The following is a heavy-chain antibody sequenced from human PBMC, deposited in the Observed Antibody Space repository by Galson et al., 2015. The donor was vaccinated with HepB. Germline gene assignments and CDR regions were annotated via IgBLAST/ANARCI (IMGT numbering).Heavy chain of an antibody. CDR3: ARDLGFGLDY. V-gene: IGHV3-33*01. Sequence: SLRLSCAASGFTFSSYNMHWVRQAPGKGLEWVAVIWYDGSIGYYRDSVRGRFTVSRDNSRNTLYLQMSSLRAEDTAVYYCARDLGFGLDYWGQGTLVIVSS. J-gene: IGHJ4*02. CDR1: GFTFSSYN. D-gene: IGHD3-16*01. CDR2: IWYDGSIG.